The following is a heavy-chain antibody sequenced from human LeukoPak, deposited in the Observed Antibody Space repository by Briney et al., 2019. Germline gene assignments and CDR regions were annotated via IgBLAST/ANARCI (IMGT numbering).Heavy chain of an antibody. D-gene: IGHD5-24*01. CDR1: GGSMNSYY. CDR3: ASARWDY. CDR2: IDFTGSA. Sequence: KTSETLSLICTVSGGSMNSYYWTWIRQPPGKGLEYIGYIDFTGSANSRPSLENRVTISADTSRSQFSLTMTSVTAADTAMYYCASARWDYWGQGTLVTVSS. J-gene: IGHJ4*02. V-gene: IGHV4-59*13.